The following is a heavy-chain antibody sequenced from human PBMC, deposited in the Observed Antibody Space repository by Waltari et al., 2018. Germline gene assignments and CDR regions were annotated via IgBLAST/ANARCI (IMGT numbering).Heavy chain of an antibody. CDR3: ARGVGSGWYLVDY. J-gene: IGHJ4*02. CDR1: GGSISSGSYY. CDR2: IYTSGST. Sequence: QVQLQESGPGLVKPSQTLSLTCTVSGGSISSGSYYWSWIRQPAGKGLEWIGRIYTSGSTNYNPSLKSRVTISVDTSKNQFSLKLSSVTAADTAVYYCARGVGSGWYLVDYWGQGTLVTVSS. D-gene: IGHD6-19*01. V-gene: IGHV4-61*02.